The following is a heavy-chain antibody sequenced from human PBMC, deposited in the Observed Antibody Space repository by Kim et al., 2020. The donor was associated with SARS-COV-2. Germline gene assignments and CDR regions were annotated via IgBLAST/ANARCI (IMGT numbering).Heavy chain of an antibody. V-gene: IGHV1-3*01. CDR2: INAGNGNT. CDR3: AREPYSSSSGIKGSWFDP. J-gene: IGHJ5*02. Sequence: ASVKVSCKASGYTFTSYAMHWVRQAPGQRLEWMGWINAGNGNTKYSQKFQGRVTITRDTSASTAYMELSSLRSEDTAVYYCAREPYSSSSGIKGSWFDPWGQGTLVTVSS. D-gene: IGHD6-6*01. CDR1: GYTFTSYA.